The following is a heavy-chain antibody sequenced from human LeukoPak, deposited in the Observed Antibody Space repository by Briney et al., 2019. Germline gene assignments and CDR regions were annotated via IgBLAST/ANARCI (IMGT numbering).Heavy chain of an antibody. CDR3: ARDLRKNYGDVNNWFDP. Sequence: SETLSLTCTVSGGSISSYYWSWIRQPPGKGLEWIGYIYYSGSTNYNPSLKSRVTISVDTSKNQFSLKLSSVTAADTAVYYCARDLRKNYGDVNNWFDPWGQGTLVTVSS. V-gene: IGHV4-59*01. CDR2: IYYSGST. D-gene: IGHD4-17*01. J-gene: IGHJ5*02. CDR1: GGSISSYY.